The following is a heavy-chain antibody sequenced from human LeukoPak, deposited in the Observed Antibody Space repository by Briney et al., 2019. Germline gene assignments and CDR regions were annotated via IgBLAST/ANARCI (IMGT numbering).Heavy chain of an antibody. Sequence: GTSLRLSCAASGFTFSSHGTHWVRQAPGKGLEWVAVVSSDGGTTYYADSVKGRFTISRDNSKNTLYLQMNSLRGEDTAIYYCTKESATGSRYSFDYWGQGTLVTVSS. V-gene: IGHV3-30*18. D-gene: IGHD2-15*01. CDR1: GFTFSSHG. CDR2: VSSDGGTT. J-gene: IGHJ4*02. CDR3: TKESATGSRYSFDY.